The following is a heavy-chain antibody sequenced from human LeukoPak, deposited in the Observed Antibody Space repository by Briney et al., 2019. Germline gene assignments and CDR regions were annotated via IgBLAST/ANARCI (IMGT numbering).Heavy chain of an antibody. CDR3: ARNLDTSMNNDY. CDR1: GGSISSYY. V-gene: IGHV4-59*01. D-gene: IGHD5-18*01. J-gene: IGHJ4*02. Sequence: SSETLSLTCTVSGGSISSYYWSWIRQPPGKGLEWIGYIYYSGSTNCNPSLKSRVTISVDTSKSQFSLKLSSVTAADTAVYYCARNLDTSMNNDYWGQGTLVTVSS. CDR2: IYYSGST.